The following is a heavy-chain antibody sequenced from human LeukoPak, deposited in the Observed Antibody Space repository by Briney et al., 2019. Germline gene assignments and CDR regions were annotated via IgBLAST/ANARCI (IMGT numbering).Heavy chain of an antibody. CDR1: GYTFATYG. V-gene: IGHV1-18*01. Sequence: GASVKVSCKASGYTFATYGITWVRQVPGEGLEWMGWISAHNGDTNYAQKLQGRVTMATDTSTSTAYMELRSLRSDDTAVYYCARDRGVRDMVVTTSRVDYWGQGTLVSVSS. CDR2: ISAHNGDT. CDR3: ARDRGVRDMVVTTSRVDY. D-gene: IGHD2-21*02. J-gene: IGHJ4*02.